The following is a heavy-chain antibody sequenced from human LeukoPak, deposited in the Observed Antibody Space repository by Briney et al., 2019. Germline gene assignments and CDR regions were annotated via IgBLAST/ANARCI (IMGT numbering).Heavy chain of an antibody. CDR2: IYYSGST. Sequence: KTSETLSLTCTVSGGSISSYYWSWIRQPPGKGLEWIGYIYYSGSTNYNPSLKSRVTISVDTSKNQFSLKLSSVTAADTAVYYCARDGSGYGRSFDYWGQGTLVTVSS. J-gene: IGHJ4*02. D-gene: IGHD5-12*01. CDR3: ARDGSGYGRSFDY. CDR1: GGSISSYY. V-gene: IGHV4-59*01.